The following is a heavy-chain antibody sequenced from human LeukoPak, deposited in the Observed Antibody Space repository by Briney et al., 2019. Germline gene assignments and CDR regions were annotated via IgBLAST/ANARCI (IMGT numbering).Heavy chain of an antibody. D-gene: IGHD3-22*01. CDR2: IYHSGST. CDR3: ARTFNYYDSSGYYYLYYYYYMDV. CDR1: GYSISSGYY. Sequence: SETLSLTCTVSGYSISSGYYWGWIRQPPGKGLEWIGSIYHSGSTYYNPSLKSRVTISVDTSKNQFSLKLSSMTAADTAVYYCARTFNYYDSSGYYYLYYYYYMDVWGKGTTATVSS. J-gene: IGHJ6*03. V-gene: IGHV4-38-2*02.